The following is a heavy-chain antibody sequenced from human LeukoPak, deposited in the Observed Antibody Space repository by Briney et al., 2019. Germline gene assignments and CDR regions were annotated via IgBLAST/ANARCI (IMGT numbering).Heavy chain of an antibody. J-gene: IGHJ3*02. Sequence: SETLSLTCAVSGGSISSSNWWSWVRQPPGKGLEWIGEIYHSGGTNYNPSLKSRVTISVDKSKNQFSLKLSSVTAADTAVYYCARGGTYDSSGHDAFDIWGQGTMVTVSS. CDR2: IYHSGGT. V-gene: IGHV4-4*02. CDR1: GGSISSSNW. D-gene: IGHD3-22*01. CDR3: ARGGTYDSSGHDAFDI.